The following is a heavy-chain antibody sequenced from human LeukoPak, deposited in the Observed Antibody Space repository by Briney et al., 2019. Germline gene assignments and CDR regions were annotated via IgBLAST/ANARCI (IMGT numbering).Heavy chain of an antibody. CDR3: ARDLPGGSSSWYNWLDP. CDR2: IKQDGSEK. CDR1: GFTFSSYW. V-gene: IGHV3-7*01. Sequence: GGSLRLSCAASGFTFSSYWMSWVRQAPGKGLEWVANIKQDGSEKYYVDSVKGRFTISRDNAKNTLYLQMNSLRAEDTAVYYCARDLPGGSSSWYNWLDPWGQGTLVTVSS. D-gene: IGHD6-13*01. J-gene: IGHJ5*02.